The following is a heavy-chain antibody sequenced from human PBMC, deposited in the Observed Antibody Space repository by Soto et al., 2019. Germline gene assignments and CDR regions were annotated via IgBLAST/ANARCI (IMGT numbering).Heavy chain of an antibody. J-gene: IGHJ6*02. Sequence: ASVKVSCKASGYTFTRSGISWVRQAPGQGPEWMGWISSYNGDTNYAQTFQGRVTMTTDTSTSTAYMELRSLRSDDTAVYYCAVGITMVRGAPRKYGMDVWGQGTTVTVSS. D-gene: IGHD3-10*01. CDR1: GYTFTRSG. CDR2: ISSYNGDT. V-gene: IGHV1-18*01. CDR3: AVGITMVRGAPRKYGMDV.